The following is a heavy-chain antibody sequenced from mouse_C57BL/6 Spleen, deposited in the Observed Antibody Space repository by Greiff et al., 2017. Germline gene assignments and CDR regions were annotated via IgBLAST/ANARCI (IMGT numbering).Heavy chain of an antibody. V-gene: IGHV1-69*01. CDR1: GYTFTSYW. CDR2: IDPSDSYT. CDR3: ARQGGSSYDYFDY. D-gene: IGHD1-1*01. J-gene: IGHJ2*01. Sequence: QVQLKQPGAELVMPGASVKLSCKASGYTFTSYWMHWVKQRPGQGLEWIGEIDPSDSYTNYNQKFKGKSTLTVDKSSSTAYMQLSSLTSEDSAVYYCARQGGSSYDYFDYWGQGTTLTVSS.